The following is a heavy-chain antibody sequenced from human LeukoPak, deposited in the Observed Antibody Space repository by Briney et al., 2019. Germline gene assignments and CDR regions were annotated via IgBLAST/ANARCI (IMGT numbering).Heavy chain of an antibody. Sequence: ASVTVSFTASGYTFKDYYIHWVLQAPGKGLEWMGRVDPEDGESAYADRFQGRLIITADTSTETVYMELSRLRSEDTAMYYCTAGGVPEDWGQGTLVTVSS. J-gene: IGHJ4*02. CDR3: TAGGVPED. V-gene: IGHV1-69-2*01. CDR2: VDPEDGES. CDR1: GYTFKDYY. D-gene: IGHD3-10*01.